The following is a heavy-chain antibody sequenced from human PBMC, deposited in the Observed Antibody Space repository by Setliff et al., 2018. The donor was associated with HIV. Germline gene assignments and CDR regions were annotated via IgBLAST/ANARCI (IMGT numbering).Heavy chain of an antibody. J-gene: IGHJ5*02. Sequence: SETLSLTCTVSGGSISSGSYYWSWIRQPAGKGLEWIGHIYTSGSTNYNPSLKSRVTISVDTSKNQFSLKLSSVTAADTAVYYCARDWEYCTNGVCYGWFDPWGQGTLVTVS. CDR2: IYTSGST. V-gene: IGHV4-61*09. CDR3: ARDWEYCTNGVCYGWFDP. CDR1: GGSISSGSYY. D-gene: IGHD2-8*01.